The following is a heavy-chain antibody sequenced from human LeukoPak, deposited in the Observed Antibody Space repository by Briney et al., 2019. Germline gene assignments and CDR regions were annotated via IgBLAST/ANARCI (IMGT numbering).Heavy chain of an antibody. D-gene: IGHD5-12*01. Sequence: YPGRSLRLSCAASGFTFSSYAMHWVRQAPGKGLEWVAVISYDGSNKYYADSVKGRFTISRDNSKNTLYLQMNSLRAEDTAVYYCANSNSGYDPFYFDYWGQGTLVTVSS. V-gene: IGHV3-30-3*01. CDR2: ISYDGSNK. CDR3: ANSNSGYDPFYFDY. J-gene: IGHJ4*02. CDR1: GFTFSSYA.